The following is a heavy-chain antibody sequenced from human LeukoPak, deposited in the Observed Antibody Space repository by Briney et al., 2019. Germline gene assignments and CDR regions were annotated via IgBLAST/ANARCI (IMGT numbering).Heavy chain of an antibody. CDR2: IYYSGST. Sequence: SSETLSLTCTVSGGSISSYYWSWIRQPPGKGLEWIGYIYYSGSTNYNPSLKSRVTISVDTSKNQFSLKLSSVTAADTAVYYCARGGLGIDFDYWGQGTLVTVSS. CDR1: GGSISSYY. V-gene: IGHV4-59*01. CDR3: ARGGLGIDFDY. J-gene: IGHJ4*02. D-gene: IGHD7-27*01.